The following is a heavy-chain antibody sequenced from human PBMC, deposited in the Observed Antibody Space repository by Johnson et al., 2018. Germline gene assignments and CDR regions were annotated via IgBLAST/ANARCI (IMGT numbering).Heavy chain of an antibody. CDR1: GYTFTSYY. Sequence: QVQLVQSGAEVKKPGASVKVSCKASGYTFTSYYMHWVRQAPGHGLEWMGIINPSGGSTSNAQKFQGRVTMTRATSTRPVYMELSSLRSVDTDVYYGARDRPLGLCSGGSCPDAFDIWGQGTMVTVSS. V-gene: IGHV1-46*01. J-gene: IGHJ3*02. D-gene: IGHD2-15*01. CDR2: INPSGGST. CDR3: ARDRPLGLCSGGSCPDAFDI.